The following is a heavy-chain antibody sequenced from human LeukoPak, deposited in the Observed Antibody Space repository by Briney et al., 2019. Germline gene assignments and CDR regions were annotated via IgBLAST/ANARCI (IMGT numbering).Heavy chain of an antibody. CDR1: VYTFTNYY. J-gene: IGHJ5*02. V-gene: IGHV1-46*01. Sequence: ASVKVSRKASVYTFTNYYLHWVRQAPGQGLEWMGIIHPSGGSTAYAQKFQGRVTMTRDTSTSTVYMELSSLRSEDTAVYYCARDSTTSSLADPWGQGTLVTVSS. CDR3: ARDSTTSSLADP. D-gene: IGHD2-2*01. CDR2: IHPSGGST.